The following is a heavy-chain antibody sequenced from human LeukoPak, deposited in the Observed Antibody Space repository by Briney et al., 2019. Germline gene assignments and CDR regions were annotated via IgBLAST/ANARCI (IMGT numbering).Heavy chain of an antibody. J-gene: IGHJ6*02. CDR3: ARDLQGLVAATPHGMDV. V-gene: IGHV3-21*01. Sequence: GSLRLSCAASGFTFSSYAMHWVRQAPGEGLEWVSSISSSSSYIYYADPVKGRFTISRDNAKNSLYLQMNSLRAEDTAVYYCARDLQGLVAATPHGMDVWGQGTTVTVSS. D-gene: IGHD2-15*01. CDR1: GFTFSSYA. CDR2: ISSSSSYI.